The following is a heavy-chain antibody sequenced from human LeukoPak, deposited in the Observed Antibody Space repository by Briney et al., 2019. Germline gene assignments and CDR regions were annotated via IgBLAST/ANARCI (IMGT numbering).Heavy chain of an antibody. CDR3: ARRRYDASGYYPSRGRYFDY. J-gene: IGHJ4*02. D-gene: IGHD3-22*01. CDR2: INHSGST. Sequence: SETLSLTCAVYGGSFSGYYWSWIRQPPGKGLEWIGEINHSGSTNYNPPLKSRVTISVDTSKNQFSLTLSSVTAADTAVYYCARRRYDASGYYPSRGRYFDYWGQGTLVTVSS. CDR1: GGSFSGYY. V-gene: IGHV4-34*01.